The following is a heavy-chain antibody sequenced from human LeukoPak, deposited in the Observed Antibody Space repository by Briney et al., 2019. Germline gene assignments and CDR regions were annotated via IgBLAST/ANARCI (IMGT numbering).Heavy chain of an antibody. J-gene: IGHJ4*02. CDR2: IKSEAADETT. Sequence: GGSLRLSCAASGFTFSNTWRSWVRQAPGKGREWGGRIKSEAADETTDYAAHVKGKFTISRDNSKNTLYPQMTSLKTEDTAVYYCTSGLRAADTNWGQGTLVTVSS. D-gene: IGHD6-13*01. V-gene: IGHV3-15*01. CDR1: GFTFSNTW. CDR3: TSGLRAADTN.